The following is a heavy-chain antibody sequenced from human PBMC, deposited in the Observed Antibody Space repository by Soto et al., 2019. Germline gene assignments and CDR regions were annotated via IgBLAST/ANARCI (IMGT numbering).Heavy chain of an antibody. J-gene: IGHJ4*02. V-gene: IGHV4-30-4*01. CDR1: GGSISSGDYY. D-gene: IGHD3-3*01. CDR3: TRGPSVGVALRNFDY. Sequence: PSETLSLTCTVSGGSISSGDYYWSWIRQPPGKGLEWIGYIYYSGSTYYNPSLKSRVTISVDTSKNQFSLKLSSVTAADTAVYYCTRGPSVGVALRNFDYWGQGTLLTVSS. CDR2: IYYSGST.